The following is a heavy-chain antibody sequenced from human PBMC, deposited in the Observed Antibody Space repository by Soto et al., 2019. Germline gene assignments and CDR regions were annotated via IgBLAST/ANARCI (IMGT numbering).Heavy chain of an antibody. J-gene: IGHJ6*03. D-gene: IGHD3-16*01. CDR2: ISSSSSYI. V-gene: IGHV3-21*01. Sequence: PGGCLRLSCAASGFTFSSYSMNWVRQAPGKGLEWVSSISSSSSYIYYADSVKGRFTISRDNAKNSLYLQVNSLRAEDTAVYYCARPTGGFFYMDVWGKGTTVTVS. CDR3: ARPTGGFFYMDV. CDR1: GFTFSSYS.